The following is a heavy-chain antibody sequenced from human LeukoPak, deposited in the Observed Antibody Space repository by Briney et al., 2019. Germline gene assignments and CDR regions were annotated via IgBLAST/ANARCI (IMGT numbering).Heavy chain of an antibody. J-gene: IGHJ4*02. CDR2: ISGSGGST. CDR1: GFTFSSYA. D-gene: IGHD6-6*01. V-gene: IGHV3-23*01. Sequence: GGSLRLSCAASGFTFSSYAMSWVRQAPGKGLKWVSAISGSGGSTYYADSVKGRFTISRDNSKNTLYLQMNSLRAEDTAVYYCAKDPVYSSSLAFDYWGQGTLVTVSS. CDR3: AKDPVYSSSLAFDY.